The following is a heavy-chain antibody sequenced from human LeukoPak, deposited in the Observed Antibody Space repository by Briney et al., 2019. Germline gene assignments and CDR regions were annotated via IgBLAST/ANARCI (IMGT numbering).Heavy chain of an antibody. D-gene: IGHD4-17*01. J-gene: IGHJ4*02. CDR3: AKEAPVTTSLDY. CDR1: GFTFSSYW. CDR2: INSDGNSA. V-gene: IGHV3-74*01. Sequence: GSLSLSCAASGFTFSSYWMYWVRQAPGRGLVWVSRINSDGNSANYADSVKGRFTISRDNAKNTLYLQMNSLRAEDTAVYYCAKEAPVTTSLDYWGQGTLVTVSS.